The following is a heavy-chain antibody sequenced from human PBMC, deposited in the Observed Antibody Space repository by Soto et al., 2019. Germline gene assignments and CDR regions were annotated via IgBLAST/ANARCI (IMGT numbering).Heavy chain of an antibody. Sequence: PGESLKISCKGSGYSFTSYWISWVRQMPGKGLEWMGRIDPSDSYTNYSPSFQGHVTISADKSISTAYLQWSSLKASDTAMYYCARHHGSGSPNYYYYGIDVWGQGTTVTVSS. CDR3: ARHHGSGSPNYYYYGIDV. J-gene: IGHJ6*02. V-gene: IGHV5-10-1*01. CDR2: IDPSDSYT. CDR1: GYSFTSYW. D-gene: IGHD3-10*01.